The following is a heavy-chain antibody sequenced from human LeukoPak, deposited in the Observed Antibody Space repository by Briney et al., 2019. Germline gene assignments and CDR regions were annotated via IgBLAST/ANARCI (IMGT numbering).Heavy chain of an antibody. J-gene: IGHJ4*02. CDR3: ARDRPFNPLVY. V-gene: IGHV4-39*07. D-gene: IGHD6-6*01. Sequence: SETLSLTCTVSGGSFSSRDDYWGWIRQPPGKGLQWIGVIYYGGSTYYHPSLKSRVTISMDTSKSQVSLRLTSLTAADTAIYFCARDRPFNPLVYWGQGTLVIVSS. CDR1: GGSFSSRDDY. CDR2: IYYGGST.